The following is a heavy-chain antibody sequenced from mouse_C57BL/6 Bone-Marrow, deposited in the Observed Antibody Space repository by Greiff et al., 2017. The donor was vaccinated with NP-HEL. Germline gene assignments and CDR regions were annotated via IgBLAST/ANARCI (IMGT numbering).Heavy chain of an antibody. CDR2: SRNKANDYTS. V-gene: IGHV7-1*01. CDR1: GFTFSDFY. CDR3: ARDAKRSGGYFDV. Sequence: EVQLVDSGGGLVQSGRSLRLSCATSGFTFSDFYMEWVRQAPGKGLEWIAASRNKANDYTSEYSASVKGRFIVSRDTSQRILYLQMNGLRAEDTASYYCARDAKRSGGYFDVWGTGTTVTVSS. J-gene: IGHJ1*03.